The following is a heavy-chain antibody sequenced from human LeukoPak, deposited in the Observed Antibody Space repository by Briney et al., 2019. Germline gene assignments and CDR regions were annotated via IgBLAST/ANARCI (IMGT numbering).Heavy chain of an antibody. CDR3: ARYLAAAGNY. Sequence: GGSLRLSCAASGFTFSSYSMNWVRQAPGKGLEWVSSISSSSSYIYYADSVKGRFTISRDNAKNSLYLQMNSLRADDTAVYYCARYLAAAGNYWGQGTLVTVSS. J-gene: IGHJ4*02. CDR1: GFTFSSYS. D-gene: IGHD6-13*01. V-gene: IGHV3-21*01. CDR2: ISSSSSYI.